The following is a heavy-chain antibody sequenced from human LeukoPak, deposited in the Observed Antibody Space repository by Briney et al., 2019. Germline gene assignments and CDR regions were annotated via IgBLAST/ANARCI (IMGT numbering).Heavy chain of an antibody. CDR3: ARAGDANNWNYETPGNYFGMDV. J-gene: IGHJ6*02. V-gene: IGHV1-2*02. CDR2: INPNSGGT. CDR1: GYTFTDYY. D-gene: IGHD1-7*01. Sequence: ASVKVSCKASGYTFTDYYMHWVRQAPGQGLEWMGWINPNSGGTDYAQRFQGRGTMTRDTSISTAYMELRSLRSDDAAVYYCARAGDANNWNYETPGNYFGMDVWGQGTTVTVSS.